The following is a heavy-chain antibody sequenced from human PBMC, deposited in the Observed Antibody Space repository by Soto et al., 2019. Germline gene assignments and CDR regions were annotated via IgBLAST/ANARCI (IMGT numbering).Heavy chain of an antibody. J-gene: IGHJ5*02. CDR3: ARHSMRFDP. CDR1: GGSISSYY. CDR2: IYYSGST. V-gene: IGHV4-59*08. D-gene: IGHD2-8*01. Sequence: QVQLQESGPGLVKPSETLSLTCTVSGGSISSYYWSWIRQPPGKGLEWFGYIYYSGSTNYNPSLKSRVTISVDTSKNQFSLKLSSVTAADTAVYYCARHSMRFDPWGQGTLVTVSS.